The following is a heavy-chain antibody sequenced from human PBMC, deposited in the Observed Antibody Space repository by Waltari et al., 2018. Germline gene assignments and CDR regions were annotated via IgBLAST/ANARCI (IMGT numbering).Heavy chain of an antibody. Sequence: QVQLQQWGAGLLKHSETLSLTCAVYGGSFSGYYWSWIRQPPGKGLEWVAVIGYDGSNKYYADSVKGRFTISRDNSKNTLYLQMNSLRAEDTAVYYCARGPGYFDYWGQGTLVTVSS. CDR3: ARGPGYFDY. V-gene: IGHV3-33*08. CDR2: IGYDGSNK. CDR1: GGSFSGYY. J-gene: IGHJ4*02.